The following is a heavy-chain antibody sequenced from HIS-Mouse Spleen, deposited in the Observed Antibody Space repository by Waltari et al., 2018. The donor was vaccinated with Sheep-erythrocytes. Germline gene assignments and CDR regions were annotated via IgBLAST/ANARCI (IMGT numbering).Heavy chain of an antibody. V-gene: IGHV3-21*01. CDR3: VGCIAVYGMDV. J-gene: IGHJ6*02. CDR2: ISSSSSYI. CDR1: GFTFSSYS. Sequence: EVQLVESGGGLVKPGGSLRLSCAASGFTFSSYSMSWVRQAPGKGLEWVSDISSSSSYIYYADSVKGRFTISRDNAKNSLYLQMNSLRAEDTAVYYCVGCIAVYGMDVWGQGTTVTVSS. D-gene: IGHD6-19*01.